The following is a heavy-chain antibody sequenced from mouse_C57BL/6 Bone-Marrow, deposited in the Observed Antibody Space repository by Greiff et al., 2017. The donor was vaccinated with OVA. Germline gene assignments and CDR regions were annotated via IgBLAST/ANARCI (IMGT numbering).Heavy chain of an antibody. CDR1: GYTFTSYG. CDR3: ARSYYGSSRGYFDY. Sequence: VQLQQSGAELARPGASVKLSCKASGYTFTSYGISWVKQRTGQGLEWIGEIYPRSGNTYYNEKFKGKATLTADKSSSTAYMELRSLTSEDSAVYFCARSYYGSSRGYFDYWGQGTTLTVSS. J-gene: IGHJ2*01. D-gene: IGHD1-1*01. V-gene: IGHV1-81*01. CDR2: IYPRSGNT.